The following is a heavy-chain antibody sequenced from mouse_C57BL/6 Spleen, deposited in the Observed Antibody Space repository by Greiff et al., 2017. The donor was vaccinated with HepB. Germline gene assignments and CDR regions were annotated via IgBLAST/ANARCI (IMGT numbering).Heavy chain of an antibody. CDR3: ARSFGTTVVATDY. V-gene: IGHV1-72*01. CDR2: IDPNSGGT. CDR1: GYTFTSYW. D-gene: IGHD1-1*01. Sequence: VQLQQPGAELVKPGASVKLSCKASGYTFTSYWMHWVKQRPGRGLEWIGRIDPNSGGTKYNEKFKNKATLTVDKPSSTAYMQLSSLTSEDSAVYYCARSFGTTVVATDYWGQGTTLTVSS. J-gene: IGHJ2*01.